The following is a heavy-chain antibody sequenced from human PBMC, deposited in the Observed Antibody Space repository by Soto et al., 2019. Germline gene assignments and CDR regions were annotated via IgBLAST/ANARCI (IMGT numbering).Heavy chain of an antibody. CDR3: ARFEAVAGLYNYHGLDV. CDR2: IVPIFGTT. J-gene: IGHJ6*02. D-gene: IGHD6-19*01. V-gene: IGHV1-69*12. CDR1: GGTFSDYA. Sequence: QVQLVQSGAEVKKLGSSVKVSCKVSGGTFSDYAIDWVRLAPGHGLEWMGGIVPIFGTTYDTQKFQGRATIIADDSTTTAYLELSSLRSEDTAIYYCARFEAVAGLYNYHGLDVWGQGTAVIVSS.